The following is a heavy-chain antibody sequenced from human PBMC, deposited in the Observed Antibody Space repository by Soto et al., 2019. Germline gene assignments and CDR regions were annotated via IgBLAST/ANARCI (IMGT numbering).Heavy chain of an antibody. Sequence: TSETLSLTCTVSGGSISSYYWSWIRQPPGKGLEWIGYIYYSGSTNYNPSLKSRVTISVDTSKNQFSLKLSSVTAADTAVYYCARDHTPFTIFTRRVYYYGMDVWGQGTTVTVSS. V-gene: IGHV4-59*01. J-gene: IGHJ6*02. D-gene: IGHD3-3*01. CDR1: GGSISSYY. CDR2: IYYSGST. CDR3: ARDHTPFTIFTRRVYYYGMDV.